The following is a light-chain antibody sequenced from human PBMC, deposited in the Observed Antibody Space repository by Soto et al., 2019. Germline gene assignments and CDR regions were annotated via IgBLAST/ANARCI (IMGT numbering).Light chain of an antibody. J-gene: IGLJ1*01. V-gene: IGLV7-46*01. CDR2: DTT. CDR3: LLSYNGPYV. CDR1: TGAVTNGHY. Sequence: QSVVTQVPSLTVSPGGTVTLTCGASTGAVTNGHYPYWFQQKPGQAPRTLIYDTTNRHSWTPARFSGSLLGGKAALTLSGAQPEDEAEYYCLLSYNGPYVFXTGTKVTVL.